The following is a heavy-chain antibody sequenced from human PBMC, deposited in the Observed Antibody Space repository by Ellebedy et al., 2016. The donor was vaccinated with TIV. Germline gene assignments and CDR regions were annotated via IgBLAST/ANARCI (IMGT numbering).Heavy chain of an antibody. V-gene: IGHV4-4*02. CDR1: GGSISSNNW. J-gene: IGHJ4*02. CDR2: IDHSGTT. CDR3: ARDFCSSTSCLNYFDY. Sequence: MPSETLSLTCAVSGGSISSNNWWNWVRQPPGKELEWIGEIDHSGTTNYNPSLKSRVTISVDKSKNQFSLMLNSVTAADTAVYYCARDFCSSTSCLNYFDYWGQGALVTVSS. D-gene: IGHD2-2*01.